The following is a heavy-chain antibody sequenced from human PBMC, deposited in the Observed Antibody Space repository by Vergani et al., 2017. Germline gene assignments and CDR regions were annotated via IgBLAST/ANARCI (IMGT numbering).Heavy chain of an antibody. CDR1: GYNFANYG. CDR3: ARGYCSGERCYSFWREIVVPFDP. CDR2: LGPDYGNM. V-gene: IGHV1-18*01. Sequence: LLVQSGSEVKNPGASVRVTCKASGYNFANYGIAWVRQAPGQGLEWMGWLGPDYGNMKYAQKFQGRLTMTTDTSTNTAFLELRSLRSEDTAVYYCARGYCSGERCYSFWREIVVPFDPWGQGTLVTVSS. D-gene: IGHD2-15*01. J-gene: IGHJ5*02.